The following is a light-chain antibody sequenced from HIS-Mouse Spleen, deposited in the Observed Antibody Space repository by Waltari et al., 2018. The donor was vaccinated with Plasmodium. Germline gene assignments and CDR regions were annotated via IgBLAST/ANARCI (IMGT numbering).Light chain of an antibody. CDR2: GAS. Sequence: EILMTQSPATLSVSPGERATLSCRASQSVSSNLAWYQQKPGQAPRLLIYGASTRATGIPARFSGSGSGTEFTLTISSLQSEDFAVYYCQQYNNWSFTFGPGTKVDSK. CDR1: QSVSSN. J-gene: IGKJ3*01. CDR3: QQYNNWSFT. V-gene: IGKV3-15*01.